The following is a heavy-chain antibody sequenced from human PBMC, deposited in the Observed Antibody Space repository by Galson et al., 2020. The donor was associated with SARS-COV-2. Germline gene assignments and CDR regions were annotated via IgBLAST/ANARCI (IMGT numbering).Heavy chain of an antibody. J-gene: IGHJ3*02. V-gene: IGHV1-18*01. CDR1: GYTFTTYG. Sequence: ASVTVSCKASGYTFTTYGIRWVRPAPGKGLTWMEWINGHNSRPYHPQNVQGRVTMTTETSPSTVYMELRSLRSDDTAVYYCARDYEGSSNYCYDTLDIWGEVTMVTVAS. CDR3: ARDYEGSSNYCYDTLDI. D-gene: IGHD3-22*01. CDR2: INGHNSRP.